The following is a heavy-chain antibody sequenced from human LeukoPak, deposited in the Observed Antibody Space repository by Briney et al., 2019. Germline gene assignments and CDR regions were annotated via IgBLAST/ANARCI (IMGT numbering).Heavy chain of an antibody. D-gene: IGHD1-14*01. J-gene: IGHJ4*02. V-gene: IGHV3-7*01. Sequence: GGSLRLSCAASGFPFTNYWMLWVRQAPGKRPEWVASINEGGSETNYVDSVRGRFTISRDNAKISLYLQMNNLRDEDTAVYYCATDRKARTWDPRFDYWGQGALVTVSS. CDR3: ATDRKARTWDPRFDY. CDR1: GFPFTNYW. CDR2: INEGGSET.